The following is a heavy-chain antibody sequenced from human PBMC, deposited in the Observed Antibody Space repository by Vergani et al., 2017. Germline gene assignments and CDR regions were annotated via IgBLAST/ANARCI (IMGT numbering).Heavy chain of an antibody. Sequence: VQLQESGPGLVKPSETLSLTCTVSGGSISSYYWSWIRQPPGKGLEWIGYIYYSGSTNYNPSLKSRVTISVDTSKNQFSLKLSSVTAADTAVYYCARDMSSSWYYYGMDVWGQGTTVTVSS. CDR2: IYYSGST. CDR1: GGSISSYY. J-gene: IGHJ6*02. D-gene: IGHD6-13*01. CDR3: ARDMSSSWYYYGMDV. V-gene: IGHV4-59*01.